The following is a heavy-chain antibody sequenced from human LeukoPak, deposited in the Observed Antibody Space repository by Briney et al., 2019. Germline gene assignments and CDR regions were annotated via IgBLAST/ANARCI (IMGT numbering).Heavy chain of an antibody. CDR2: ISAYNGNT. J-gene: IGHJ6*03. CDR3: ARERICKELRPLLGDYYYMDV. V-gene: IGHV1-18*01. CDR1: GYTFTSYG. Sequence: GSVKVSCKASGYTFTSYGISWVRQAPGQGLEWMGWISAYNGNTNYAQKLQGRVTMTTDTSTSTAYMELRSLRSDDTAVYYCARERICKELRPLLGDYYYMDVWGKGTTVTVSS. D-gene: IGHD2-15*01.